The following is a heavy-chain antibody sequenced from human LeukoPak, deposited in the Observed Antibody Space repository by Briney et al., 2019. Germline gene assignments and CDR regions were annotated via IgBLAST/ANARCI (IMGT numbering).Heavy chain of an antibody. J-gene: IGHJ5*02. V-gene: IGHV1-69*01. CDR2: IIPIFGTA. CDR1: GGTFSSYA. CDR3: ARDDRGYSYGYPS. Sequence: ASVKVSCKASGGTFSSYAISWVRQAPGQGLEWMGGIIPIFGTANYAQKFQGRVTITADESTSTAYMELSSLRSEDTAVYYRARDDRGYSYGYPSWGQGTLVTVSS. D-gene: IGHD5-18*01.